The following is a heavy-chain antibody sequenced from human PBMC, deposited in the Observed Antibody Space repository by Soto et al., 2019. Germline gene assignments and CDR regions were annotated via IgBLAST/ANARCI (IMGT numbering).Heavy chain of an antibody. Sequence: EVQLVESGGGLVQPGGSLRLSCAASGLTFSLYSMNWVRQAPGKGLEWVAYISSSSVTIHYADSVKGRFTVSRDNAKNSLYLQMNGLRDEDTAVYYCATWSDTDRWNYYYYGMDVWGQGTTVTLSS. CDR3: ATWSDTDRWNYYYYGMDV. V-gene: IGHV3-48*02. D-gene: IGHD2-15*01. J-gene: IGHJ6*02. CDR2: ISSSSVTI. CDR1: GLTFSLYS.